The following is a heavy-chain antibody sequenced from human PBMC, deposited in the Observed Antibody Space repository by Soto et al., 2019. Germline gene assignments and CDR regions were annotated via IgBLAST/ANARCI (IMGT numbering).Heavy chain of an antibody. Sequence: ASVKVSCKASGHSFSSYAIHWVRQAPGQRLEWMGWINTGNGISKYSQKFQDRVTITWDTSASTAYMELSRLRSEDTAVYYCATLRMVFSYCVYYYYYIDVWGQGTTVTVSS. CDR3: ATLRMVFSYCVYYYYYIDV. V-gene: IGHV1-3*04. J-gene: IGHJ6*03. CDR1: GHSFSSYA. D-gene: IGHD2-8*01. CDR2: INTGNGIS.